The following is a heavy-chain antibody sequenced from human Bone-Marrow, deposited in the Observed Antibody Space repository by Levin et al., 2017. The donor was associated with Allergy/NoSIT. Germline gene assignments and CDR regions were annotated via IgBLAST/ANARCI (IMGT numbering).Heavy chain of an antibody. J-gene: IGHJ4*02. Sequence: SETLSLTCSVSGGSMSPYYWSWIRQTPGRGLEWIGYIFHSGSTSYNPSLEGRVTISIDKSRTQFSLKLSSVTAADTALYFCARARDSNGYLPLDYWGQGTLAIVST. D-gene: IGHD3-22*01. CDR3: ARARDSNGYLPLDY. CDR2: IFHSGST. CDR1: GGSMSPYY. V-gene: IGHV4-59*01.